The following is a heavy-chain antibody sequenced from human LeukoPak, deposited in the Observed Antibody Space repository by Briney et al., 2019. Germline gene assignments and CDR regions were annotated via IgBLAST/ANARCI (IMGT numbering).Heavy chain of an antibody. V-gene: IGHV4-59*01. CDR2: VYYSGST. J-gene: IGHJ4*02. Sequence: PSETLSLTCTVSGGSISIYFWSWFRQPPGKGLEWIGYVYYSGSTNYNPSLKSRVTISVDTSKNQFSLELNSVTAADTAVYYCARSAPSVTSYYFDSWGQGTLVTVSS. D-gene: IGHD4-17*01. CDR3: ARSAPSVTSYYFDS. CDR1: GGSISIYF.